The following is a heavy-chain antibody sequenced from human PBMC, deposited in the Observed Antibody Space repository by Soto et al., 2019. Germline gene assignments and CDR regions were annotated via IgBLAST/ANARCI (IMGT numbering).Heavy chain of an antibody. D-gene: IGHD6-6*01. Sequence: EVQPLESGGGLVQPGGSLRLSCAASGFTFSSYAMSWVRQAPGKGLEWVSAISGSGGSTYYADSVKGRFTISRDNSKNTLYLQMNSLRAEDTAVYYCAKWGEKSSSAYYDYYYGMDVWGQGTTVTVSS. CDR1: GFTFSSYA. J-gene: IGHJ6*02. CDR2: ISGSGGST. V-gene: IGHV3-23*01. CDR3: AKWGEKSSSAYYDYYYGMDV.